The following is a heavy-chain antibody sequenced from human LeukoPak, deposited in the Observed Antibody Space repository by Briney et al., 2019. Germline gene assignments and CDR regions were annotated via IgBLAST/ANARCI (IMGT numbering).Heavy chain of an antibody. J-gene: IGHJ5*02. CDR3: AGSSSWSEPNWFDP. D-gene: IGHD6-13*01. CDR1: GASLSGYY. Sequence: SETLSLTCAVYGASLSGYYWSWIRQPPGKGLEWIGEVNHSGSTNYNPSLKSRVTISVDTSKNQFSLKLSSVTAADTAVYYCAGSSSWSEPNWFDPWGQGTLVTISS. CDR2: VNHSGST. V-gene: IGHV4-34*01.